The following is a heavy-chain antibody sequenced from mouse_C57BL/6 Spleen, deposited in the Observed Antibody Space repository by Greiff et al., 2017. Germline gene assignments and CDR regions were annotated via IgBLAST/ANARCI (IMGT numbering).Heavy chain of an antibody. Sequence: QVQLQQSGAELARPGASVKLSCKASGYTFTSYGISWVKQRTGQGLEWIGEIYPRSGNTYYNEKFKGKATLTADKSSSTAYIELSSLTSEDSAVYFCARRGVNGGRSLYWYFDVWGTGTTVTVSS. D-gene: IGHD1-1*01. CDR2: IYPRSGNT. CDR3: ARRGVNGGRSLYWYFDV. CDR1: GYTFTSYG. V-gene: IGHV1-81*01. J-gene: IGHJ1*03.